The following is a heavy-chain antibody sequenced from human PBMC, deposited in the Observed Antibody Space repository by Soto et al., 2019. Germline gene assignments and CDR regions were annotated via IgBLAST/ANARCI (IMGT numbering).Heavy chain of an antibody. J-gene: IGHJ4*02. CDR1: GYTFTIHD. CDR2: LNPHSGKT. D-gene: IGHD6-6*01. V-gene: IGHV1-8*01. CDR3: ARVSSIAARRSFDS. Sequence: QVQLVQSGAEVKKPGASMKVSCKASGYTFTIHDIHWVRQAPGLGPEWMAWLNPHSGKTSYAQKFQGRLTMTGNASTSTAYMELSSLRSEDTAMYYCARVSSIAARRSFDSWGQGTLVTFSS.